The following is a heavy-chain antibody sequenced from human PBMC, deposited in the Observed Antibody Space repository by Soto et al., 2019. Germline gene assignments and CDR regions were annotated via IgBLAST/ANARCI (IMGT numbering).Heavy chain of an antibody. V-gene: IGHV4-39*01. CDR3: ARSALYDYGDFRRGHAIDY. J-gene: IGHJ4*02. D-gene: IGHD4-17*01. CDR2: IYYSGST. Sequence: SQTLSLTCTVSGGSISSSSYYWGWIRQPPGKGLEWIGSIYYSGSTYYNPSLKSRVTISVDTSKNQFSLKLSSVTAADTAVYYCARSALYDYGDFRRGHAIDYWGQGTLVTVSS. CDR1: GGSISSSSYY.